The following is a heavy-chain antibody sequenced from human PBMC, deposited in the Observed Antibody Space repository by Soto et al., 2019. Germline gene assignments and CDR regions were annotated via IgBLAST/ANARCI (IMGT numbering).Heavy chain of an antibody. CDR3: AKSDSRSWYYFDF. J-gene: IGHJ4*02. CDR1: GFTFSSYA. Sequence: EVQLLESRGGLVQPGGSLRLSCAASGFTFSSYAMSWVRQAPGKGLEWVSAISGSGGSTYYADSVKGRFTISRDNSKNTLYLQMNSLRAEDTAVYYCAKSDSRSWYYFDFWGQGTLVTVSS. D-gene: IGHD6-13*01. CDR2: ISGSGGST. V-gene: IGHV3-23*01.